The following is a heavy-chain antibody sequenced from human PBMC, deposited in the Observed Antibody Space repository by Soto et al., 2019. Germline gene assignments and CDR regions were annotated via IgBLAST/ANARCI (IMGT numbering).Heavy chain of an antibody. CDR3: ARRASSYFDD. CDR2: VYYSGST. CDR1: GGSISSSNYY. V-gene: IGHV4-39*01. D-gene: IGHD6-13*01. J-gene: IGHJ4*02. Sequence: SETLSLTCTVSGGSISSSNYYWGWIRQPPGKGLEWIGSVYYSGSTYYNPSLKSRVTIFLDTSKNQFSLKVSSVTAADTAVFYCARRASSYFDDWGQGTLVTVSS.